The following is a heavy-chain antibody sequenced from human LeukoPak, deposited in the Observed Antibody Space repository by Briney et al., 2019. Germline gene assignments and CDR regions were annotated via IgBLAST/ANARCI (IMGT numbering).Heavy chain of an antibody. CDR3: AAGIAAAGTGR. CDR1: GGSISSYY. D-gene: IGHD6-13*01. V-gene: IGHV4-59*01. Sequence: SETLSLTCTVSGGSISSYYWSWIRQPPGKGLEWIGYIYYSGSTNYNPSLKSRVTISVDTSKNQFSLKLSSVTAADTAVYYCAAGIAAAGTGRWGQGTLVTVSS. CDR2: IYYSGST. J-gene: IGHJ4*02.